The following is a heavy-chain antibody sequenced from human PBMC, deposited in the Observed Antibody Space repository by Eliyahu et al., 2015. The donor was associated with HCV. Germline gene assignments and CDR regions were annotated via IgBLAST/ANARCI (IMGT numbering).Heavy chain of an antibody. J-gene: IGHJ4*02. CDR2: IHFTGNP. V-gene: IGHV4-39*01. Sequence: QLQLQESGPGLVKASETLSLTCSVSGVSISRSSDYWAWIRQAPGKGLAWIGSIHFTGNPYFDPXLKSRVTISVDTSQDQFSLKLSSVTAADTAVYYXARLRFLEWSSPGXDYWGKGIPVTVSS. CDR3: ARLRFLEWSSPGXDY. CDR1: GVSISRSSDY. D-gene: IGHD3-3*01.